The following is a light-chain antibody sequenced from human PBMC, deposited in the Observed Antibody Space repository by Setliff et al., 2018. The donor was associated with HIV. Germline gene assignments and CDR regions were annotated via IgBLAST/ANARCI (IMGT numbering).Light chain of an antibody. V-gene: IGLV2-14*03. Sequence: QSALAQPASVSGSPGQSITISCSGTISDIGSYNFVSWYQQHPGKAPKLMMSDVNKRPSGVSDRFSGSKSGNTASLTISGLQAEDEANYYCSSYTTSSTYVFGPGTRSPS. CDR3: SSYTTSSTYV. CDR2: DVN. J-gene: IGLJ1*01. CDR1: ISDIGSYNF.